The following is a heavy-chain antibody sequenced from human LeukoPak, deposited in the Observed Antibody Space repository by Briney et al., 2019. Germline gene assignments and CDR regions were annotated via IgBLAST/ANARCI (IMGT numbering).Heavy chain of an antibody. D-gene: IGHD4-17*01. Sequence: SETLSLTCAVYGGSFSGYYWSWIRQPPGKGLEWIGEINHSGSTNHNPSLKSRVTISVDTSKNQCSLKLSSVTAADTAVYYCASPYGDYNGAFDIWGQGTMVTVSS. CDR3: ASPYGDYNGAFDI. V-gene: IGHV4-34*01. J-gene: IGHJ3*02. CDR1: GGSFSGYY. CDR2: INHSGST.